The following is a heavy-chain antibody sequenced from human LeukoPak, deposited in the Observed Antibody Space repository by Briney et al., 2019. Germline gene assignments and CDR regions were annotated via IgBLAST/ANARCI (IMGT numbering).Heavy chain of an antibody. J-gene: IGHJ3*02. Sequence: GGSLRLSCAASGFTFSSYSMNWVRQAPGKGLEWVSSISSSSSSYIYYADSAKGRFTISRDNAKNSLYLQMNSLRAEDTAVYHCARDYSSGSNDAFDIWGQGTTVTVSS. CDR1: GFTFSSYS. V-gene: IGHV3-21*01. CDR2: ISSSSSSYI. D-gene: IGHD3-22*01. CDR3: ARDYSSGSNDAFDI.